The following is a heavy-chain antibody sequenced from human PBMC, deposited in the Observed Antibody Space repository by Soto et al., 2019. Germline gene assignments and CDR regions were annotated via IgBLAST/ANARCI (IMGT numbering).Heavy chain of an antibody. Sequence: QVQLVESGGGVVQPGGSLRLSCAASGFSLSDYAMHWVRQAPGKGLEWVASVSYDESNKYYTESVKGRFSISRDTSKNTLSLQLDTLRPDDTAVYYGARDGPLPYTSGWDCVMLDQWGQGTLVTVS. J-gene: IGHJ4*02. CDR2: VSYDESNK. CDR1: GFSLSDYA. CDR3: ARDGPLPYTSGWDCVMLDQ. D-gene: IGHD6-19*01. V-gene: IGHV3-30-3*01.